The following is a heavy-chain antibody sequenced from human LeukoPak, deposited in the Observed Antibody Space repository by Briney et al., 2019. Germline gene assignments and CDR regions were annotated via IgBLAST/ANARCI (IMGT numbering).Heavy chain of an antibody. CDR1: GGSISSHY. J-gene: IGHJ6*03. D-gene: IGHD3-22*01. CDR2: IYYSGST. V-gene: IGHV4-59*08. CDR3: ASAPMMGYYYYMDV. Sequence: SETLSLTCTVSGGSISSHYWSWIRQPPGKGLEWIGYIYYSGSTNYNPSLKSRVTISVDTSKNQFSLKLSSVTAADTAVYYCASAPMMGYYYYMDVRGKGTTVTVSS.